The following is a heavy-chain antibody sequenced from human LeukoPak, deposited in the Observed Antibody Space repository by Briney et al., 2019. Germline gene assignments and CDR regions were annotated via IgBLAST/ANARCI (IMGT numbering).Heavy chain of an antibody. CDR2: IHGDGDNI. J-gene: IGHJ5*02. CDR3: TRAQVGAPTDL. CDR1: GFPFSSYA. D-gene: IGHD1-26*01. V-gene: IGHV3-74*01. Sequence: QPGGSLRLSCAASGFPFSSYAMYWVRQAPGKGLVWVARIHGDGDNIRYADSVRGRFTISRDNAKDTLYLHMNSLRPEDTAAYYCTRAQVGAPTDLWGQGTLVTVSS.